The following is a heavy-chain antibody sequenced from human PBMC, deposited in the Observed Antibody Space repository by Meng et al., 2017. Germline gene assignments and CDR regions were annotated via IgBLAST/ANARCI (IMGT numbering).Heavy chain of an antibody. V-gene: IGHV4-34*01. J-gene: IGHJ4*02. Sequence: SETLSLTCAVYGGSFSGYYWSWIRQPPGKGLEWIGEINHSGSTNYNPSLKSRVTISVDTSKYQFSLKLSSVTAADTAVYYCARGLPPYYDSMRGNFDYWGQGTLVTVSS. CDR1: GGSFSGYY. CDR3: ARGLPPYYDSMRGNFDY. D-gene: IGHD3-22*01. CDR2: INHSGST.